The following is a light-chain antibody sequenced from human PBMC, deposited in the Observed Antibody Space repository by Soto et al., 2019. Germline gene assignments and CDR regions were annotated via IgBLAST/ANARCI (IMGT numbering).Light chain of an antibody. CDR1: QNISNW. J-gene: IGKJ1*01. V-gene: IGKV1-5*03. CDR3: LHYNTSSRT. CDR2: KAS. Sequence: DVQMTQSPSTLSASVGDRVTISCRASQNISNWLAWYKQKPGNAPTLLIYKASSLQTGVPSRFSASGSGTEFTLTMSSLQPDDFATYFCLHYNTSSRTFGQGTKVEVK.